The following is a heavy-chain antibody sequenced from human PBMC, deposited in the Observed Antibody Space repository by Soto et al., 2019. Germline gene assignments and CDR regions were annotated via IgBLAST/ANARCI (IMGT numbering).Heavy chain of an antibody. CDR3: AKYGSSSWYYYYYGMDV. V-gene: IGHV3-30*18. CDR1: GFTFSSYG. CDR2: ISYDGSNK. Sequence: GGSLRLSCAASGFTFSSYGMHWVRQAPGKGLEWVAVISYDGSNKYYADSVKGRFTISSDNSKNTLYLQMNSLRAEDTAVYYCAKYGSSSWYYYYYGMDVWGQGTTVTVSS. D-gene: IGHD6-13*01. J-gene: IGHJ6*02.